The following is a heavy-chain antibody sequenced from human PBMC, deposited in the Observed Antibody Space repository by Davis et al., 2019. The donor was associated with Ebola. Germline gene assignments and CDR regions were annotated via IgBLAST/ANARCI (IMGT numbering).Heavy chain of an antibody. Sequence: GESLKISCAASGFTFSRYGMHWVRQAPGKGLEWVGRAKPKPTIYTTESAASVRGRFSIPRDDSENSLHLQMSGLKTEDTAVYYCACRGGWPRDYFDVWGRGTLVTVSS. CDR3: ACRGGWPRDYFDV. CDR1: GFTFSRYG. CDR2: AKPKPTIYTT. D-gene: IGHD1-26*01. V-gene: IGHV3-72*01. J-gene: IGHJ2*01.